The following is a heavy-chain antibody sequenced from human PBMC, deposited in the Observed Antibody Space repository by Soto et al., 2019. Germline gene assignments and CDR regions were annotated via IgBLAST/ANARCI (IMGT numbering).Heavy chain of an antibody. CDR2: ISAYNGNT. D-gene: IGHD3-10*01. J-gene: IGHJ4*02. Sequence: WPPVKLSRKASVYTFTGYGVSCVLLAPRQGLEWMGWISAYNGNTNYAQKLQGRVTMTTDKSTSTAYMDLNSLRSDDTAVYYCARVRVIRGVFRSHFGLWGQGTQDT. CDR1: VYTFTGYG. CDR3: ARVRVIRGVFRSHFGL. V-gene: IGHV1-18*01.